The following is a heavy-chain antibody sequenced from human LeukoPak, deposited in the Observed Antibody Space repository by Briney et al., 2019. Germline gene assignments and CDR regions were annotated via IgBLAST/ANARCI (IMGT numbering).Heavy chain of an antibody. CDR3: ARDLTRLDY. V-gene: IGHV4-34*01. CDR2: INHSGST. CDR1: GGSFSGYY. Sequence: SETLSLTCAVYGGSFSGYYWSWIRQPPGKGLEWIGEINHSGSTNYNPSLKSRVTISVDTSKNQFPLKLSSVTAADTAVYYCARDLTRLDYWGQGTLVTVSS. J-gene: IGHJ4*02.